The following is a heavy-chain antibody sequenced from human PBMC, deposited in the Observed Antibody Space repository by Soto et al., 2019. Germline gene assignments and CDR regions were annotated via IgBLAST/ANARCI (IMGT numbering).Heavy chain of an antibody. D-gene: IGHD4-17*01. V-gene: IGHV4-59*01. CDR1: GGSISSYY. CDR3: ARDRDGDYADY. CDR2: IYYSGST. Sequence: QVQLQESGPGLAKPSETLSLTCTVSGGSISSYYWSWIRQPPGKGLEWIGYIYYSGSTNYNPSLKSRVTISVDTSKNQFSLKLSSVTAADTAVYYCARDRDGDYADYWGQGTLVTVSS. J-gene: IGHJ4*02.